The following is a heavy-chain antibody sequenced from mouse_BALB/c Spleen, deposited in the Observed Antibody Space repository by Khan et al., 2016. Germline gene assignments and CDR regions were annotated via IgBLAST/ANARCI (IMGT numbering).Heavy chain of an antibody. CDR3: ARRGYGTLFAY. Sequence: QMQLEESGTELVIPGAPVKLSCKASGYTFTSYWMNWVKQRPGRGLEWIGRIDPSDSETHYNQKFKDKATLTVDISSSTAYIQLSSLTSEDSAVYYCARRGYGTLFAYWGQGTLVTVSA. CDR1: GYTFTSYW. J-gene: IGHJ3*01. V-gene: IGHV1-69*01. CDR2: IDPSDSET. D-gene: IGHD1-1*01.